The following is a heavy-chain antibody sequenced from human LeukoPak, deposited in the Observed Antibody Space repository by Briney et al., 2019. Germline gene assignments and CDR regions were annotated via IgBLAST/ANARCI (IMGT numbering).Heavy chain of an antibody. V-gene: IGHV4-39*01. J-gene: IGHJ4*02. Sequence: SETLSLTCIVSGGSISSSTYYWGWIRQPPGEGLEWIGSMYYSGSTYYNPSLKSRLTISADTSNNHFSLKLSSVTAADTAVYYCARRRWLQGFDSWGQGTLVTVSS. CDR2: MYYSGST. CDR1: GGSISSSTYY. D-gene: IGHD5-24*01. CDR3: ARRRWLQGFDS.